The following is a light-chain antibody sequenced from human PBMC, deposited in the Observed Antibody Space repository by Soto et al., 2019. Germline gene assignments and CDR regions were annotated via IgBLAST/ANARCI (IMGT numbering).Light chain of an antibody. J-gene: IGLJ2*01. CDR1: SSDVGSYNL. CDR2: EVS. Sequence: QSVLTQPASVSGSPGQSITISCTGTSSDVGSYNLVSWYQQHPGKAPKLMIYEVSKRPSGVSNRFSGSKSGNTASLTISGLQAEDDADYYCCSYAGSSTFVFGLGTKLIVL. CDR3: CSYAGSSTFV. V-gene: IGLV2-23*02.